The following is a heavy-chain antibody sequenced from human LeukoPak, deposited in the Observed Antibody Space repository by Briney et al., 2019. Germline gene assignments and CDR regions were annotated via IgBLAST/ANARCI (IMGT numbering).Heavy chain of an antibody. V-gene: IGHV5-51*01. D-gene: IGHD5-24*01. CDR1: EYRFSSYW. CDR2: IYPGDSDT. Sequence: GESLKISCKGSEYRFSSYWIGWVRQMPGKGPEWMGIIYPGDSDTRYSPSFHGQATISADKSISTAYLQWGSLKASDTAMYYCARLEMATIGGGFDYWGQGTLVTVSS. CDR3: ARLEMATIGGGFDY. J-gene: IGHJ4*02.